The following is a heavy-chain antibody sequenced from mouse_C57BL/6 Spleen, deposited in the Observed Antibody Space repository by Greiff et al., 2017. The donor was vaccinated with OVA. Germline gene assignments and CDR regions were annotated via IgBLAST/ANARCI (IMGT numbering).Heavy chain of an antibody. J-gene: IGHJ3*01. CDR2: INSDGGST. D-gene: IGHD2-3*01. CDR3: ARQGGIYDGYYRFAY. V-gene: IGHV5-2*01. CDR1: EYEFPSHD. Sequence: EVMLVESGGGLVQPGESLKLSCESNEYEFPSHDMSWVRKTPEKRLELVAAINSDGGSTYYPDTMERRFIISRDNTKKTLYLQMSSLRSEDTALYDCARQGGIYDGYYRFAYWGQGTLVTVSA.